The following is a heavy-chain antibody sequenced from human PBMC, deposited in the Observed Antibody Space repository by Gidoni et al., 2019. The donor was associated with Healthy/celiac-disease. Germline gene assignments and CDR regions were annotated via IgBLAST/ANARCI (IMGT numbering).Heavy chain of an antibody. CDR2: ISGSGGST. Sequence: EVQLLESGGGLVQPGGSLSLYCADSGFTFSSYAISWVRQAPGKGLEWVSAISGSGGSTYYADSVKGRFTISRDNSKNTLYLQMNSLRAEDTAVYYCADLPTSYGYSTDYWGQGTLVTVSS. CDR3: ADLPTSYGYSTDY. V-gene: IGHV3-23*01. D-gene: IGHD5-18*01. CDR1: GFTFSSYA. J-gene: IGHJ4*02.